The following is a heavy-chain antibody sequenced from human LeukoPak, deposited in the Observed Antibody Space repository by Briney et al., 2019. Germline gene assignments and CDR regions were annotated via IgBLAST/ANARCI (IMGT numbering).Heavy chain of an antibody. D-gene: IGHD6-13*01. J-gene: IGHJ5*02. Sequence: GESLKISCKGSGYSFTSYWIAWVRQMPGKGLEWMGIIYPGDSDTRYSPSFQGQVTISADKSIGTAYLQWSSLKASDTAMYYCARRLSSSWNWFDPWGQGTLVTVSS. V-gene: IGHV5-51*01. CDR2: IYPGDSDT. CDR1: GYSFTSYW. CDR3: ARRLSSSWNWFDP.